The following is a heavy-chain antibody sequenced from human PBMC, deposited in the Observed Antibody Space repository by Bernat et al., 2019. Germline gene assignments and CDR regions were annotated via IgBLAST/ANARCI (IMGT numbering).Heavy chain of an antibody. J-gene: IGHJ4*02. CDR3: AREGYTYYGSGTADY. Sequence: EVQLVESGGGLVQPGGSLRLSCAASRFTFSNYAMSWVRQAPGKGLEWVSAISGSGDSTYYADSVKGRFTISRDNSKNTLYLQMNSLRAEDTAVYYCAREGYTYYGSGTADYWGQGTLVTVSS. CDR1: RFTFSNYA. CDR2: ISGSGDST. D-gene: IGHD3-10*01. V-gene: IGHV3-23*04.